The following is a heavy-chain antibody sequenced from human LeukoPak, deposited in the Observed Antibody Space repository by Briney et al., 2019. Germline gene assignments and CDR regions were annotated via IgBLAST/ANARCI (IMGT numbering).Heavy chain of an antibody. CDR2: IISSSSYI. D-gene: IGHD3-10*01. V-gene: IGHV3-21*01. Sequence: GGSLRLSCAASGFTFSSYSMNWARQAPGKGLEWVSSIISSSSYIYYADSVKGRFTISRDNAKNSLYLQMNSLRAEDTAVYYCARFLWTPYGMDVWGKGTTVTVSS. J-gene: IGHJ6*04. CDR3: ARFLWTPYGMDV. CDR1: GFTFSSYS.